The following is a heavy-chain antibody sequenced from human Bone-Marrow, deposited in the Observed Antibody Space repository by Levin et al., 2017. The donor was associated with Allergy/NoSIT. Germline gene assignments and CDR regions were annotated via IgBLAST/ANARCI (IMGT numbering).Heavy chain of an antibody. D-gene: IGHD3-22*01. Sequence: ASVKVSCKASGGAFNTYTFNWVRQAPGQGLEWMGGIIPIFGVGSSAQRFQGRLTITADKSTTTAYMELSSLRSEDTAVYYCARADSSGYYFDFWGQGTLVTVSS. V-gene: IGHV1-69*10. J-gene: IGHJ4*02. CDR2: IIPIFGVG. CDR1: GGAFNTYT. CDR3: ARADSSGYYFDF.